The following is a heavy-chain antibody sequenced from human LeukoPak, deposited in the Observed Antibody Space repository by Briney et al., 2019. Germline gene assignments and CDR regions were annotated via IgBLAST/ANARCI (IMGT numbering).Heavy chain of an antibody. J-gene: IGHJ3*02. Sequence: PGGSLRLSCAASGFTFSSYAMHSVRQAPGEGLEYVSAINTNGGSTYYANSVKGRFTISRDNSKNTLYLQMGSLRAEDMAVYYCARLPGTTNAFDIWGQGTMVTVSS. D-gene: IGHD1-7*01. CDR1: GFTFSSYA. CDR3: ARLPGTTNAFDI. CDR2: INTNGGST. V-gene: IGHV3-64*01.